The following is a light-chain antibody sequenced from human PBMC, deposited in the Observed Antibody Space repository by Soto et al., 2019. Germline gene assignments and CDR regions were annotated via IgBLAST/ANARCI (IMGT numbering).Light chain of an antibody. V-gene: IGLV2-14*03. CDR1: SSDVGFYNY. CDR2: DVT. CDR3: SSYTDSRTPR. Sequence: QSVLTQPASVSGSPGQSITISCTGTSSDVGFYNYVSWYQQHPGKAPKLIIYDVTDRPSGVSNRFSGSKSGNTASLTISGLQAEDEAVYYCSSYTDSRTPRFGGGTKLTVL. J-gene: IGLJ2*01.